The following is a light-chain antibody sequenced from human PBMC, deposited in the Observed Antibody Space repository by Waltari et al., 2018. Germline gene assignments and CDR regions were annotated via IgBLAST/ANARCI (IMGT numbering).Light chain of an antibody. Sequence: EIALTQSPGTLSLSPGDRATLSCRASQSVSRTLAWYQQKPGPAPRLLIYDASSRATGIPDRFSGSGSGTDFSLTISRLEPEDFAVYYCQKYGTLPATFGQGTKVEIK. J-gene: IGKJ1*01. CDR2: DAS. CDR1: QSVSRT. V-gene: IGKV3-20*01. CDR3: QKYGTLPAT.